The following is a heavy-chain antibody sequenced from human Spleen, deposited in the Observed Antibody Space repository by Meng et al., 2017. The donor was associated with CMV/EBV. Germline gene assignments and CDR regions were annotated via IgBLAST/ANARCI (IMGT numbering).Heavy chain of an antibody. Sequence: GESLKISCAASGFTFSNFAMSWVRQAPGKGLEWVSAISGSGAGTYYPDSVRGRFTISRDNSKNTLYLQMNSLGAEDTAVYYCARNNDFWSGYPDYWGQGMRVTVSS. CDR3: ARNNDFWSGYPDY. V-gene: IGHV3-23*01. D-gene: IGHD3-3*01. CDR1: GFTFSNFA. CDR2: ISGSGAGT. J-gene: IGHJ4*02.